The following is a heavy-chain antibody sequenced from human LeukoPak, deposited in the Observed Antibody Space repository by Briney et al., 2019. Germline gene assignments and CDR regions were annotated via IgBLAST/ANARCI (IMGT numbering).Heavy chain of an antibody. CDR3: AKAGYSSGWYGGGYFNY. CDR2: ITGDGVNT. Sequence: QPGGSLRLSCAASGSTFDDYAMHWVRQAPGKGLEWVSLITGDGVNTYYVDSVKGRFTISRDNSKNSLYLQMNSLRTEDAALYYCAKAGYSSGWYGGGYFNYWGQGTLVTVSS. J-gene: IGHJ4*02. D-gene: IGHD6-19*01. CDR1: GSTFDDYA. V-gene: IGHV3-43*02.